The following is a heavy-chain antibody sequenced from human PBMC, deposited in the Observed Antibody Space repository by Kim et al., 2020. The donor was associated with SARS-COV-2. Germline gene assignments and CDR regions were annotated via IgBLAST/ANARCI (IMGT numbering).Heavy chain of an antibody. CDR3: AKLFLDRAIAYFDY. Sequence: ASVKVSCKASGYTFASYGITWVRQAPGQGLEWMGRINAYNGNTNYAQKLQGRVTMTTDTSTSTAYMELSSLRSDDTTVYYCAKLFLDRAIAYFDYWGQGT. J-gene: IGHJ4*02. V-gene: IGHV1-18*01. CDR1: GYTFASYG. CDR2: INAYNGNT. D-gene: IGHD5-18*01.